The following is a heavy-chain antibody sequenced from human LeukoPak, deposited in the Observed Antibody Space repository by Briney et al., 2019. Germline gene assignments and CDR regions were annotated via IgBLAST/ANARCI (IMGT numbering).Heavy chain of an antibody. CDR3: ARGGHAARALDY. V-gene: IGHV4-59*11. J-gene: IGHJ4*02. D-gene: IGHD1-26*01. Sequence: PSETLSLTCTVSGGSISSHYWSWIRQPPGKGLEWIGYIYYSGSTNYNPSLKSRVTISVDTSKNQFSLKLSSVTAADTAVYYCARGGHAARALDYWGQGTLVTVSS. CDR2: IYYSGST. CDR1: GGSISSHY.